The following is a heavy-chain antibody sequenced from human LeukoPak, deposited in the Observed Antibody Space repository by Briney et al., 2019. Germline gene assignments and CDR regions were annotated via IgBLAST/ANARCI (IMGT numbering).Heavy chain of an antibody. CDR1: GFTFSSYS. CDR2: ISSSSSYI. J-gene: IGHJ6*03. V-gene: IGHV3-21*04. CDR3: ATARTQGQDYYYMDV. D-gene: IGHD6-6*01. Sequence: SGGSLRLSCAASGFTFSSYSMNWVRQAPGKGLEWVSSISSSSSYIYYADSVKGPFTISRDNAKNSLYLQMNSLRAEDTAVYYCATARTQGQDYYYMDVWGKGTTVTVSS.